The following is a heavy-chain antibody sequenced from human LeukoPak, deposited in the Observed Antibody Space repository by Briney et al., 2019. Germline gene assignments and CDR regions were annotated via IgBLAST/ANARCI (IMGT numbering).Heavy chain of an antibody. V-gene: IGHV4-59*08. CDR2: IYYSGST. J-gene: IGHJ6*02. CDR3: ASSRYYYDSSGYPPYYYYYGMDV. Sequence: SETLSLTCTVSGGSISSYYWSWIRQPPGKGLEWIGYIYYSGSTNYNPSLKSRVTISVDTSKNQFSLKLSSVTAADTAVYYCASSRYYYDSSGYPPYYYYYGMDVWGQGTTVTVSS. D-gene: IGHD3-22*01. CDR1: GGSISSYY.